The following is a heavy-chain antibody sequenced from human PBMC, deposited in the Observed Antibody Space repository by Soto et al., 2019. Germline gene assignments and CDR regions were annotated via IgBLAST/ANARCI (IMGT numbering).Heavy chain of an antibody. V-gene: IGHV1-8*01. J-gene: IGHJ4*02. Sequence: APVKVSCKASGYTFTTCDIHWVRQASGQGLEWVGWMNPYTGNAGYAQKFQGRVTMTRNTSINTAYMELSSLTSEDTAVYFCARRKERSGPHYFDSWGQGTLVTVSS. CDR2: MNPYTGNA. CDR1: GYTFTTCD. D-gene: IGHD6-25*01. CDR3: ARRKERSGPHYFDS.